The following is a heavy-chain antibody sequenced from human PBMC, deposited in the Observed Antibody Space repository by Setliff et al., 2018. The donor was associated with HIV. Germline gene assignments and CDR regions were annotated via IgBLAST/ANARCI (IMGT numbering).Heavy chain of an antibody. Sequence: GGSLRLSCAASGFTFSSYAMSWVRRAPGKGLEWVSAISGSGGSTYYADSVKGRFTISRDNSKNTLYLQMNSLRAEDTAIYYCAKVGYSGSYQGAFDYWGQGTLVTVSS. D-gene: IGHD1-26*01. V-gene: IGHV3-23*01. J-gene: IGHJ4*02. CDR2: ISGSGGST. CDR1: GFTFSSYA. CDR3: AKVGYSGSYQGAFDY.